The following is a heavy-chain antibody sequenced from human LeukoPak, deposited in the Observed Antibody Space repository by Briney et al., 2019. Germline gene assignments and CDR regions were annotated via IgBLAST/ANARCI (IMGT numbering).Heavy chain of an antibody. CDR3: ARVIYCGGGCRLFDS. Sequence: SETLSLTCSVSGGSTSSYYWSWIRQPPGKGLEWIGYIYYTGSTNYSPSLKRRVTISVDTSKNQFSLKLSSVTAADTAVYYCARVIYCGGGCRLFDSWGQGILVTVSS. D-gene: IGHD2-21*02. CDR1: GGSTSSYY. J-gene: IGHJ4*02. CDR2: IYYTGST. V-gene: IGHV4-59*01.